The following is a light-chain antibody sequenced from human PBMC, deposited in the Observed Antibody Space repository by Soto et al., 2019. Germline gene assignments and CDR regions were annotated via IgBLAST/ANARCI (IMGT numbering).Light chain of an antibody. CDR3: QQSYTTPLT. V-gene: IGKV1-39*01. CDR1: QSISSY. CDR2: AAS. J-gene: IGKJ4*01. Sequence: DIQMTQSPYSLSASVGDRVTITCRASQSISSYLNWYQQKPGKAPELLIYAASSLQSGVPSRFSGSGSGTDFTLTISSLQPEDFATYYCQQSYTTPLTFDGGTKVEIK.